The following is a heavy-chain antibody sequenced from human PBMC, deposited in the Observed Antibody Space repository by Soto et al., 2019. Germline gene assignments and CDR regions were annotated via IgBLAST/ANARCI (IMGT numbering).Heavy chain of an antibody. CDR1: GFTFSNYG. CDR3: AKSAYNWNDGFFDF. J-gene: IGHJ4*02. D-gene: IGHD1-1*01. Sequence: QVQLVESGGGVVQPGRSLRLSCAASGFTFSNYGMHWVRHAPGKVLEWVAVISYDGNNKYYADSVKGRFTISRDNSKNTLYLQMNSLRAEDTAVYYCAKSAYNWNDGFFDFWGQGTLVTVSS. CDR2: ISYDGNNK. V-gene: IGHV3-30*18.